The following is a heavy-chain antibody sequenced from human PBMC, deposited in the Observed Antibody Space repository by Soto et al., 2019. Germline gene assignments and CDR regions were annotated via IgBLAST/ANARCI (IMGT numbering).Heavy chain of an antibody. D-gene: IGHD2-2*01. CDR3: ARRSYEDIVVVPAAEYYFDY. CDR2: IYYSGST. J-gene: IGHJ4*02. Sequence: SETLSLTCTVSGGSISSSSYYWGWIRQPPGKGLEWIGSIYYSGSTYYNPSLKSRVTISVDTSKNQFSLKLSTVTAADTAVYYCARRSYEDIVVVPAAEYYFDYWGQGTLVTVSS. V-gene: IGHV4-39*01. CDR1: GGSISSSSYY.